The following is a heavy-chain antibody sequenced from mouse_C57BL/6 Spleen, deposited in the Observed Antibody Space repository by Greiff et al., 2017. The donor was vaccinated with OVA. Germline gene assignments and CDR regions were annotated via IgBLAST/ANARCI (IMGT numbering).Heavy chain of an antibody. CDR3: ARFDDSYWRYAMDY. Sequence: VQLQQPGAELVRPGSSVKLSCKASGYTFTSYWMHWVKQRPIQGLEWIGNIDPSDSETHYNQKFKDKATLTVDKSSSTAYMQLSSLTSEDSAVYYCARFDDSYWRYAMDYWGQGTSVTVSS. V-gene: IGHV1-52*01. CDR2: IDPSDSET. J-gene: IGHJ4*01. D-gene: IGHD2-3*01. CDR1: GYTFTSYW.